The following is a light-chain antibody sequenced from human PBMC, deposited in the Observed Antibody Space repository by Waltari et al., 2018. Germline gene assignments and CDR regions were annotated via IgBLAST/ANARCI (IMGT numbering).Light chain of an antibody. J-gene: IGLJ3*02. CDR3: ASFTNTNTWV. CDR2: GVS. Sequence: QSALTQPASVSASPGQSITISCTRTSSDIAAYNYVSWYQQHSGKAPKLIIFGVSDRPSGVSNRFSASKSSNTASLTISGLQAEDEADYYCASFTNTNTWVFGGGTKVTVL. V-gene: IGLV2-14*03. CDR1: SSDIAAYNY.